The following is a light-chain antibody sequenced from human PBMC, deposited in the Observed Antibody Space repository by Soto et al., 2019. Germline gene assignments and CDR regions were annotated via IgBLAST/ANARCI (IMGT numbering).Light chain of an antibody. CDR2: WSS. V-gene: IGKV4-1*01. Sequence: DTVMTQSPDSLAVSLGERATINCKSSRTLLNSSNNRNYVAWYQQKPGQPPKLLIYWSSTRESGVPDRFSGSGSGTDFPLTINSLQTEDVAVYYCHQSFSAPFTFGQGTKLEIK. CDR3: HQSFSAPFT. CDR1: RTLLNSSNNRNY. J-gene: IGKJ2*01.